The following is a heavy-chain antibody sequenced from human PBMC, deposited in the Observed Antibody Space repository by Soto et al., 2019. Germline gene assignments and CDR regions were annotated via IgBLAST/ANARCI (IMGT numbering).Heavy chain of an antibody. CDR3: VKLLYQGDFHHLDH. J-gene: IGHJ4*02. V-gene: IGHV3-23*01. CDR1: GFTFSSYA. CDR2: ISGSGITT. D-gene: IGHD2-2*02. Sequence: GGSLRLSCAASGFTFSSYAMTWVRQAPGQGLEWVSTISGSGITTYYADSVKGRFTVSRGSSDNTLYLQMNSLRVEDTAIYYCVKLLYQGDFHHLDHWGQGGLDTVSS.